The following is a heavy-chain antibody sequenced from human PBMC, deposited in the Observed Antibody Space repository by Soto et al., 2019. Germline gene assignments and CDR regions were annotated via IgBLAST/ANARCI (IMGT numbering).Heavy chain of an antibody. V-gene: IGHV3-23*01. D-gene: IGHD3-9*01. J-gene: IGHJ4*02. CDR2: ISGSGGIT. Sequence: EVQLLESGGGLVQPGGSLRLSCAASGFTFSSYAMTWVRQAPGKGLEWVSVISGSGGITNYADSVKGRFTISRDNSKNTRDMQMNSLRAEDTAVYYCAKQLNFEAGYYRFDYWGQGTLVTVSS. CDR3: AKQLNFEAGYYRFDY. CDR1: GFTFSSYA.